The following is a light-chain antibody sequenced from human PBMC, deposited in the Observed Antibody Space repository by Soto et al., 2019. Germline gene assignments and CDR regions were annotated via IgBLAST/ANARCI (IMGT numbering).Light chain of an antibody. V-gene: IGKV3-15*01. CDR2: GAS. Sequence: EMVMTQSPATLSVSPGERATLSCRASQYIGSNLAWYQQNPGQAPRLLIYGASTRATGIPARFGGSGSGTDFTLTISSLQSEDFAVYYCQQYNNWGTFGQGTKVESK. CDR1: QYIGSN. J-gene: IGKJ1*01. CDR3: QQYNNWGT.